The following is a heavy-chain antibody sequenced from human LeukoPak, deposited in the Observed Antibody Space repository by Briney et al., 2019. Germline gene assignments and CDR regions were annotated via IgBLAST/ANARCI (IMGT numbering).Heavy chain of an antibody. D-gene: IGHD4-17*01. CDR3: ARNLRGDYGFDY. Sequence: PSETLSLTCAVYGGSFSGYYWSWIRQHPGEGLEWIGYIYYTGITHYNSSLKSRVTISVDTSKNQFSLRLSSVTAADTAMYFCARNLRGDYGFDYWGQGTLVTVSS. J-gene: IGHJ4*02. V-gene: IGHV4-31*11. CDR2: IYYTGIT. CDR1: GGSFSGYY.